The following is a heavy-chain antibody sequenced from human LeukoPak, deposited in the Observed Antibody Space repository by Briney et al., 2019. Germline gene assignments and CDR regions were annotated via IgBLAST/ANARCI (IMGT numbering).Heavy chain of an antibody. CDR1: GFTFSTYS. V-gene: IGHV3-48*04. D-gene: IGHD3/OR15-3a*01. J-gene: IGHJ4*02. Sequence: GGSLRLSCTASGFTFSTYSMNWVRQAPGKGLEWVSYISTSSSSINYGDSVKGRFTISRDNAKDSLYLDMNSLRAEDTAVYYCARDRDWSFDYWGQGTLVTVSS. CDR3: ARDRDWSFDY. CDR2: ISTSSSSI.